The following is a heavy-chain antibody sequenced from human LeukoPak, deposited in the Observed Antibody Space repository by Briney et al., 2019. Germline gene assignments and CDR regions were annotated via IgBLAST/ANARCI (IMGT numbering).Heavy chain of an antibody. J-gene: IGHJ4*02. CDR2: ISYDGTKK. V-gene: IGHV3-30*19. D-gene: IGHD4-17*01. CDR1: GFIFSNYG. Sequence: GGSLRLSCATSGFIFSNYGMHWVRQAPGKGLEWVAVISYDGTKKYYADSVKGRFTISRDNSKNTLYLQMNSLRAEDTAVYYCAKDRDGDYSLDYWGQGTLVTVPS. CDR3: AKDRDGDYSLDY.